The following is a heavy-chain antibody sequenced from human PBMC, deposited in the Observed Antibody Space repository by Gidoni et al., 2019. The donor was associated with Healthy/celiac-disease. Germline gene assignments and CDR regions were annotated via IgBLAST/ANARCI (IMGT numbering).Heavy chain of an antibody. CDR3: ARTRDAVDY. CDR1: GGSISSYY. CDR2: IYYSGST. Sequence: QVQLQESGPGLVKPSETLSLTCTVSGGSISSYYWSWIRLPPGKGLEWIGYIYYSGSTNYNPSLKSRVTISVDTSKNQFSLKLSSVTAADTAVYYCARTRDAVDYWGQGTLVTVSS. J-gene: IGHJ4*02. V-gene: IGHV4-59*08. D-gene: IGHD2-2*01.